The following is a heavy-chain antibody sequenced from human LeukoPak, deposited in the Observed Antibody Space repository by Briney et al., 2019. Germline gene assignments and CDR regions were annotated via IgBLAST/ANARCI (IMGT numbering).Heavy chain of an antibody. CDR1: GFTFSSYA. V-gene: IGHV3-30*01. Sequence: PGRSLSLSCAASGFTFSSYAMHWVRQAPGKGLEWVAVISYDGNNKYYADSVKGRFTISRDNSKNTLYLQMNSLRAEDTAVYYCAKEVSVGATALDIWGQGTMVTVSS. D-gene: IGHD1-26*01. J-gene: IGHJ3*02. CDR3: AKEVSVGATALDI. CDR2: ISYDGNNK.